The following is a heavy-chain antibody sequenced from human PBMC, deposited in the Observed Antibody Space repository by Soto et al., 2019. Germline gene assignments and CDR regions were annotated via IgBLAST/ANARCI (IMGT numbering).Heavy chain of an antibody. Sequence: EVQLLESGGGLVQPGESLRLSCAASGFTFSTYAMTWVRQAPGKGLEWVSAISGGGTATYYPDSVKGRFTISRDNSKNTLYLQMNSLRADDTAVSYCAKDPSGSNYGGGNWFDPWGQGTLVTVSS. J-gene: IGHJ5*02. D-gene: IGHD1-26*01. V-gene: IGHV3-23*01. CDR3: AKDPSGSNYGGGNWFDP. CDR2: ISGGGTAT. CDR1: GFTFSTYA.